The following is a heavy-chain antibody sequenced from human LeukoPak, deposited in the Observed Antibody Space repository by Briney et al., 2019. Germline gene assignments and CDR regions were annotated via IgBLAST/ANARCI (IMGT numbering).Heavy chain of an antibody. Sequence: PGGSLRLSCAASGFTVSSNYMSWVRQAPGKGLEWVAFIRYDGSNKYYADSVKGRFTISRDNSKNTLYLQMNSLRAEDTAVYYCATYNSRNAREFQSWGQGTLVTVSS. CDR2: IRYDGSNK. CDR1: GFTVSSNY. D-gene: IGHD3-22*01. V-gene: IGHV3-30*02. J-gene: IGHJ1*01. CDR3: ATYNSRNAREFQS.